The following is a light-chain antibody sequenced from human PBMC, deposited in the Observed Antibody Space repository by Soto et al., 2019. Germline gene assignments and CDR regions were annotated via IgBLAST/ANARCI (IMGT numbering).Light chain of an antibody. V-gene: IGLV2-14*01. CDR3: SSYTSSSTLV. Sequence: QSALTQPASVSGSPGQSITLSCTGTSSDVGAYNYVSWFQQHPGKAPKLMIYEVSDRPSGVSNRFSGSKSGNTASLTISGLQAEDEADYNCSSYTSSSTLVFGTGTKLTVL. CDR2: EVS. J-gene: IGLJ1*01. CDR1: SSDVGAYNY.